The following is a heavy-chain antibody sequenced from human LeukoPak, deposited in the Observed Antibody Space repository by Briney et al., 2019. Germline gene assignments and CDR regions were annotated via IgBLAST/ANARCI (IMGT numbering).Heavy chain of an antibody. CDR3: ASGIAYYMDV. V-gene: IGHV1-2*02. D-gene: IGHD6-13*01. Sequence: ASVKVSCKASGYTFTGYYMHWVRQAPGQGLEWMGWISAYNGNTNYARKLQGRVTMTRDTSISTAYMELSRLRSDDTAVYYCASGIAYYMDVWGKGTTVTISS. CDR1: GYTFTGYY. J-gene: IGHJ6*03. CDR2: ISAYNGNT.